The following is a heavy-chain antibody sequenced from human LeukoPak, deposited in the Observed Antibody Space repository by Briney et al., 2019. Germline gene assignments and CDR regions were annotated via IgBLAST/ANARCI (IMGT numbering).Heavy chain of an antibody. D-gene: IGHD5-18*01. Sequence: GGSLRLSCAASGFTFSSYWMNWARQAPGKGLEWVASINHNGNVNYYADSVKGRFTISRDNSKNTLYLQMNSLRAEDTAVYYCARVVPPWGYSYGYADYWGQGTLVTVSS. V-gene: IGHV3-7*01. CDR2: INHNGNVN. CDR3: ARVVPPWGYSYGYADY. CDR1: GFTFSSYW. J-gene: IGHJ4*02.